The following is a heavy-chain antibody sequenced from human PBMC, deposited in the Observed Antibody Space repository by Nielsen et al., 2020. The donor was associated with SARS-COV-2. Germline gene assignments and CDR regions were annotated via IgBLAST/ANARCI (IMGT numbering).Heavy chain of an antibody. CDR3: ARDWSSGSGSSYYYYGMDV. D-gene: IGHD3-10*01. CDR1: GFTLSYQW. CDR2: INQDGSEE. J-gene: IGHJ6*02. Sequence: GGSLRLSCAASGFTLSYQWMGWVRQAPGKGLQWVADINQDGSEEVYVDSVKGRFTISRDNAKNSLYLQMNSLRAEDTAVYYCARDWSSGSGSSYYYYGMDVWGQGTTVTVSS. V-gene: IGHV3-7*01.